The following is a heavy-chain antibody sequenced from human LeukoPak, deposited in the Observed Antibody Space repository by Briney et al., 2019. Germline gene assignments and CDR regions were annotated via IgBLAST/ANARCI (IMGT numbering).Heavy chain of an antibody. CDR1: GFTFSSYG. CDR2: IRYDGSKK. D-gene: IGHD6-19*01. CDR3: APQAWAGISAATEI. J-gene: IGHJ3*02. Sequence: GGSLRLSCAASGFTFSSYGMHWVRQAPGKGLEWVAFIRYDGSKKYYADSVKGRFTISRDNSKNTLYLQMNSLRAEDTAVYYCAPQAWAGISAATEIWGQGTMLSASS. V-gene: IGHV3-30*02.